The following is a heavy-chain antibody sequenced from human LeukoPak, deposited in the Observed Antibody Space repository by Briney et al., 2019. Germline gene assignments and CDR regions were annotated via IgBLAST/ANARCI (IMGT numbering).Heavy chain of an antibody. Sequence: GASVKVSCMASGYTFTAYYIHWVRQAPGQGLEWMGWINPNSGGTNYAQKFQGRVTMTRDTSISTAYMELSRLRSDDTAVYSCARGGQGAPLDYWGQGSLVTVSS. CDR1: GYTFTAYY. CDR2: INPNSGGT. CDR3: ARGGQGAPLDY. V-gene: IGHV1-2*02. J-gene: IGHJ4*02. D-gene: IGHD1-26*01.